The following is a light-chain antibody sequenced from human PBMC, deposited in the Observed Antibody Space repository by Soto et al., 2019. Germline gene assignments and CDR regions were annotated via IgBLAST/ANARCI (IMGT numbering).Light chain of an antibody. Sequence: DIQMTQSPSTLSASVGDRVTITCRASQSISSWLAWYQQKPGKAPKLLIYKASSLESGVPSRVSGSGSGTEFTLTISSLQPDDFATYYCQQYNSYPLTFGGGPKVEVK. J-gene: IGKJ4*01. CDR2: KAS. CDR1: QSISSW. CDR3: QQYNSYPLT. V-gene: IGKV1-5*03.